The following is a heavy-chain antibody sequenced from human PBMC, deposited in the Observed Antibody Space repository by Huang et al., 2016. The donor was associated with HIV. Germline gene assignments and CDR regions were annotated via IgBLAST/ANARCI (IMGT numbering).Heavy chain of an antibody. J-gene: IGHJ4*02. CDR2: IRYDGSNK. CDR3: AKVDLYDSSGLDY. Sequence: QVQLVESGGGVVQPGGSLRLSCAASGFTFSSYGMHWVRQAPGKGLECVAVIRYDGSNKYYADSVKGRFTISRDNSKNTLYLQMNSLRAEDTAVYYCAKVDLYDSSGLDYWGQGTLVTVSS. D-gene: IGHD3-22*01. CDR1: GFTFSSYG. V-gene: IGHV3-30*02.